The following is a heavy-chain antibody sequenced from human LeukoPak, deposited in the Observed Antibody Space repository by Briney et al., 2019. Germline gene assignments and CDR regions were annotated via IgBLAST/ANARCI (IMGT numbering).Heavy chain of an antibody. CDR2: FYSSGST. CDR1: GGSVSSYY. J-gene: IGHJ4*02. D-gene: IGHD6-19*01. Sequence: SETLSLTCTVSGGSVSSYYWSWIRQPPGKGLEWIGYFYSSGSTNYNPSLKSRVTISLDTSKNQFFLKLSSVTAADTAVYYCARSSGWYDYWGQGTLVTVSS. CDR3: ARSSGWYDY. V-gene: IGHV4-59*02.